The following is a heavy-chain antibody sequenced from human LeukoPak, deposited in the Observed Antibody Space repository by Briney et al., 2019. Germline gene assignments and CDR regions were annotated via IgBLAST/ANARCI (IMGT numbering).Heavy chain of an antibody. Sequence: GGSLRLSCAASGFTFDDYAMHWVRQAPGKGLEWVSGISWNSGSIGYADSVKGRFTISRDNAKNSLYLQMNSLRAEDTALYYCAKDRGWLLLEYYYFDYWGQGTLVTVSS. CDR1: GFTFDDYA. CDR3: AKDRGWLLLEYYYFDY. CDR2: ISWNSGSI. V-gene: IGHV3-9*01. D-gene: IGHD3-9*01. J-gene: IGHJ4*02.